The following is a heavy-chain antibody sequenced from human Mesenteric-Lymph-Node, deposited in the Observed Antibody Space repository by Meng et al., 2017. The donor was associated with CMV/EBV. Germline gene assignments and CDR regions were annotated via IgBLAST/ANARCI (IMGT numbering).Heavy chain of an antibody. CDR1: GITVSTNY. D-gene: IGHD3-10*01. CDR3: TRDLLMPHYGVDV. CDR2: IYNTGGT. J-gene: IGHJ6*02. Sequence: GESLKISCVVSGITVSTNYMSWVRQAPGKGLEWVSVIYNTGGTHYADSVKGRFTISRDNSKNTLYLQMNSLRAEDTAVYYCTRDLLMPHYGVDVWGQGTTVTVSS. V-gene: IGHV3-53*01.